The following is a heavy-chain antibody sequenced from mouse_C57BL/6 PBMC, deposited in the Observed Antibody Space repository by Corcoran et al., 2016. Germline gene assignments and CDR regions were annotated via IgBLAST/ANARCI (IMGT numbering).Heavy chain of an antibody. J-gene: IGHJ1*03. V-gene: IGHV8-12*01. D-gene: IGHD1-1*01. CDR3: ARRPIITTVGYFDV. Sequence: QVTLKESGPGILQSSQTLSLTCSFSGFSLSTSGMGVSWIRQPSGKGLEWLAHIYWDDDKRYNPSLKSRLTLSKDTSRNQVFLKITSVDTADTATYYCARRPIITTVGYFDVWGTGTTVTVSS. CDR2: IYWDDDK. CDR1: GFSLSTSGMG.